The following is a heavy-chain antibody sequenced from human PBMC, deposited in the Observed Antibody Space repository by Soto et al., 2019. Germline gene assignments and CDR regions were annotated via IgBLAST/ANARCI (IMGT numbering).Heavy chain of an antibody. V-gene: IGHV1-69*02. J-gene: IGHJ5*02. CDR3: ARGPGSTRVVPAAQPKSGWFDP. D-gene: IGHD2-2*01. CDR1: GGTFSSYT. Sequence: GASVKVSCKASGGTFSSYTISWVRQAPGQGLEWMGRIIPILGIANYAQKFQGRVTITADKSTSTAYMELSSLRSEDTAVYYCARGPGSTRVVPAAQPKSGWFDPWGQGTLVTVSS. CDR2: IIPILGIA.